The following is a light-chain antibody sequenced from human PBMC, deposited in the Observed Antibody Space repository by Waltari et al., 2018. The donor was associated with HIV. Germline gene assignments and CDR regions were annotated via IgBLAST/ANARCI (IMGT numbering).Light chain of an antibody. Sequence: TISCVGDSSNIGSNYVYWYQQLPGTAPKVLIYRNNQRPSGVPDRFSGSKSGASASLTISGLRSADEAVYFCATRDGSLKVFGGGTKLTVL. CDR1: SSNIGSNY. V-gene: IGLV1-47*01. J-gene: IGLJ3*02. CDR3: ATRDGSLKV. CDR2: RNN.